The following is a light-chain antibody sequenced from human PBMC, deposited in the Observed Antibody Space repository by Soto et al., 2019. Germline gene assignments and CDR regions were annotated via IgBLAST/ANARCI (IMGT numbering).Light chain of an antibody. Sequence: EIVLTQSPGTLSLSPGERATLSCRASQSVNLNYLAWYQQKPGQAPRLLIYGASSRATGIPDRFGGSGSGTEFTLTVSRLEPEDFAVYYCQQYGRSPFTFGPGTKVDIK. V-gene: IGKV3-20*01. CDR1: QSVNLNY. CDR2: GAS. J-gene: IGKJ3*01. CDR3: QQYGRSPFT.